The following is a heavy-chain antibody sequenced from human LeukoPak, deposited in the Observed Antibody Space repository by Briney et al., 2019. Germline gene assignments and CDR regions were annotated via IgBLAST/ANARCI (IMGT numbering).Heavy chain of an antibody. Sequence: SSQTLSLTCTVYGGSFSGYYWSWIRQPPGKGLEWIGEINHSGSTNYNPSLKSRVTISVDTSKNQFSLKLSSVTAADTAVYYCARLRRSAIAYPGAFDIWGQGTMVTVSS. CDR2: INHSGST. V-gene: IGHV4-34*01. CDR1: GGSFSGYY. J-gene: IGHJ3*02. CDR3: ARLRRSAIAYPGAFDI. D-gene: IGHD2-2*01.